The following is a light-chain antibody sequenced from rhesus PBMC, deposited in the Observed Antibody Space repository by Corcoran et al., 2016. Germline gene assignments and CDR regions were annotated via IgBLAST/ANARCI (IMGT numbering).Light chain of an antibody. CDR1: QGISSY. Sequence: DIQMTQSPSSLSASVGDTVTITCRASQGISSYLNWFQQKPGKAPKLLIYAASSFESGVPSRFSGSGSGTEFTLTISSLQPEDFAAYYCLKHNSYPLTFGGGTKVEIK. J-gene: IGKJ4*01. CDR2: AAS. CDR3: LKHNSYPLT. V-gene: IGKV1-28*01.